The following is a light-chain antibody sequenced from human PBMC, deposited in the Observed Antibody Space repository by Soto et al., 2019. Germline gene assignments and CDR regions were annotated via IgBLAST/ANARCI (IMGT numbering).Light chain of an antibody. CDR3: SSYTSSTAYV. V-gene: IGLV2-14*01. CDR2: EVT. J-gene: IGLJ1*01. Sequence: ALAQPASVSGSPGQSITISCTGTSSDVGGYNYVSWYQLHPGKAPKLILYEVTNRPSGVSDRFSGSKSGDTASLTISGLQAEDEADYYCSSYTSSTAYVFGTGTKVTVL. CDR1: SSDVGGYNY.